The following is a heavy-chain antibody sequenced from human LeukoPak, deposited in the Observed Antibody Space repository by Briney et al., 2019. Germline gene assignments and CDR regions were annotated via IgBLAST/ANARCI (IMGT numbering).Heavy chain of an antibody. CDR3: TSTGYCIGGSCYSNYFDH. V-gene: IGHV4-59*08. CDR2: IYFSGST. J-gene: IGHJ4*02. D-gene: IGHD2-15*01. Sequence: SETLSLTCTVSGVSITSFYWSWIRQPPGKGLEWIGYIYFSGSTNYNPSLKSRVTVSLDTTKNQVSLKLSSVSAADTAVYYCTSTGYCIGGSCYSNYFDHWGQGTLVTVSS. CDR1: GVSITSFY.